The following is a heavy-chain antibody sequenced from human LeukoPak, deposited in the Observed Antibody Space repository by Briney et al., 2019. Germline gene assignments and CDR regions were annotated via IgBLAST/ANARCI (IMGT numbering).Heavy chain of an antibody. CDR3: ARERAAAGADY. CDR1: GGSFSGYY. J-gene: IGHJ4*02. Sequence: PSETLSLTCAVYGGSFSGYYWSWIRQPPGKGLEWIGEINHSGSTNYNPSLKSRVTISVDTSKNQFSLKLSSVTAADTAVYYCARERAAAGADYWGQGTLVTVSS. D-gene: IGHD6-13*01. V-gene: IGHV4-34*01. CDR2: INHSGST.